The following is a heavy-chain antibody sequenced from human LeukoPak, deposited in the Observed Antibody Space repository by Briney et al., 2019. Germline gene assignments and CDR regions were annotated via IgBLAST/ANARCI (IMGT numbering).Heavy chain of an antibody. V-gene: IGHV3-66*01. CDR3: ARDHRYYDFWSGYYDNWFDP. D-gene: IGHD3-3*01. CDR1: GFTFSSYA. Sequence: GGSLRLSCAASGFTFSSYAMSWVRQAPGKGLEWVSIIYSGGITYYADSVKGRFTISRDNSKNTLYLQMNSLRAEDTAVYYCARDHRYYDFWSGYYDNWFDPWGQGTLVTVSS. CDR2: IYSGGIT. J-gene: IGHJ5*02.